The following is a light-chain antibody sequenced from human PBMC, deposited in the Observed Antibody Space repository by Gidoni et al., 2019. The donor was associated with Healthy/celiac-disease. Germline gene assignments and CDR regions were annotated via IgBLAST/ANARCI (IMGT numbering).Light chain of an antibody. Sequence: SSELTQPPSVSVSPGQTASITCSGDKLGDKYACWYQQKPGQSPVLVIYQDSNRPSGIPERFSGSNSGNTATLTISGTQAMDEADYYCQAWDSSNYVFGTGTKVTVL. CDR1: KLGDKY. V-gene: IGLV3-1*01. J-gene: IGLJ1*01. CDR2: QDS. CDR3: QAWDSSNYV.